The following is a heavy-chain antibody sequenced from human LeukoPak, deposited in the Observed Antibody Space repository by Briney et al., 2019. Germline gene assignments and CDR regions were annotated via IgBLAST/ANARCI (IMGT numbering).Heavy chain of an antibody. CDR3: ARGWDY. Sequence: SETLSVTCTVSGYSISSGYYWGWIRQPPGKGLQWIGSIYHSRTTYYNPSLKSRVTISVDTSKNQFSLKLSSVTAADTAVYYCARGWDYWGQGTLVTVSS. J-gene: IGHJ4*02. CDR1: GYSISSGYY. CDR2: IYHSRTT. V-gene: IGHV4-38-2*02.